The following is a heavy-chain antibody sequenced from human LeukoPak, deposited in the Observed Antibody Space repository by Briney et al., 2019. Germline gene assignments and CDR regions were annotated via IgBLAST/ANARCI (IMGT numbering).Heavy chain of an antibody. J-gene: IGHJ4*02. CDR3: ATSGDSSGYYYRANYFDY. V-gene: IGHV1-24*01. CDR1: GYTLTELS. Sequence: ASVKVSCKVSGYTLTELSMHWVRQAPGKGLEWMGGFDPEDGETIYAQKFRGRVTMTEDTSTDTAYMELSSLRSEDMAVYYCATSGDSSGYYYRANYFDYWGQGTLVTVSS. D-gene: IGHD3-22*01. CDR2: FDPEDGET.